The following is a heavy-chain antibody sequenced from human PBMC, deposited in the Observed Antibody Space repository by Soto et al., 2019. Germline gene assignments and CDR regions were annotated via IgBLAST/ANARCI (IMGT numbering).Heavy chain of an antibody. V-gene: IGHV1-18*01. Sequence: ASVKVSCKASGYTFTSYGISCVRQAPGQGLEWMGWISAYNGNTNYAQKLQGRVTMTTDTSTSTAYMELRSLRSDDTAVYYCARFTPGIAAAGPDYWGQGTLVTVSS. D-gene: IGHD6-13*01. CDR1: GYTFTSYG. J-gene: IGHJ4*02. CDR3: ARFTPGIAAAGPDY. CDR2: ISAYNGNT.